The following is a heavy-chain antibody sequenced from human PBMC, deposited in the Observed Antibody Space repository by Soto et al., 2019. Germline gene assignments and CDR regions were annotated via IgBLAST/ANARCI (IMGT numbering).Heavy chain of an antibody. CDR1: GGSVSSGSYY. V-gene: IGHV4-61*01. CDR2: IYYSGST. D-gene: IGHD4-4*01. Sequence: SETLSLTCTVSGGSVSSGSYYWSWIRQPPGKGLEWIGYIYYSGSTNYNPSLKSRVTISVDTSKNQFSLKLSSVTAADTAVYYCARFTFSNYVANYYYYGMDVWGQGTTVTVSS. J-gene: IGHJ6*02. CDR3: ARFTFSNYVANYYYYGMDV.